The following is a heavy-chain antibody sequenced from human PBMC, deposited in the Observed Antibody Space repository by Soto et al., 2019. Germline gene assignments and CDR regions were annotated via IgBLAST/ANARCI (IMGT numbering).Heavy chain of an antibody. Sequence: GDWLTTSSTCSGHSFTRYWLSWVRQMRGKGLEWMGRIAPSDSYTNYSPSFQGHVTISADKSISTAYLQWSRLKASETAMYYLGRGAAMDLWGQGTTVTVSS. CDR3: GRGAAMDL. V-gene: IGHV5-10-1*01. CDR1: GHSFTRYW. CDR2: IAPSDSYT. J-gene: IGHJ6*01.